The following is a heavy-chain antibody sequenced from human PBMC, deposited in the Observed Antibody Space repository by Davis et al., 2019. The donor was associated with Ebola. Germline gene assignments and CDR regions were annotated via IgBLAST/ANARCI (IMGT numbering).Heavy chain of an antibody. V-gene: IGHV3-9*01. CDR3: AKCIVGATCDY. Sequence: PGGSLRLSCAASGFTFDDYAMHWVRQAPGKGLEWVSGISWNSGSIGYADSVKGRFTISRDNAKNSLYLQMNSLRAEDTALYYCAKCIVGATCDYWGQGTLVTVSS. D-gene: IGHD1-26*01. CDR2: ISWNSGSI. CDR1: GFTFDDYA. J-gene: IGHJ4*02.